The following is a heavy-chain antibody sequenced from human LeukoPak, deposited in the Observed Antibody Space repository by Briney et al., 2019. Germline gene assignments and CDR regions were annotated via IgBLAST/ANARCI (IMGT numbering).Heavy chain of an antibody. CDR1: GGSFSGYY. V-gene: IGHV4-34*01. Sequence: SETLSLTCAVYGGSFSGYYWSWIRQPPGKGLEWIGEINHSGSTNYNPSFKSRVTISVDTSKNQFSLKLSSVTAADTAVYYCATHLAAAVVRDWFDPWGQGTLVTVSS. CDR2: INHSGST. CDR3: ATHLAAAVVRDWFDP. D-gene: IGHD6-13*01. J-gene: IGHJ5*02.